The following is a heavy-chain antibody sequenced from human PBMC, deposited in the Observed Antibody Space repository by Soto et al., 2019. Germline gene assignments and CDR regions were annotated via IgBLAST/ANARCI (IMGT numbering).Heavy chain of an antibody. CDR2: IYYSGST. D-gene: IGHD3-22*01. CDR3: ARVLTPPNYYDSSGSNWFDP. V-gene: IGHV4-30-4*01. Sequence: SETLSLTCTVSGGSISSGDYYWSWIRQPPGKGLEWIGYIYYSGSTYYNPSPKSRVTISVDTSKNQFSLKLSSVTAADTAVYYCARVLTPPNYYDSSGSNWFDPWGQGTLVTVSS. CDR1: GGSISSGDYY. J-gene: IGHJ5*02.